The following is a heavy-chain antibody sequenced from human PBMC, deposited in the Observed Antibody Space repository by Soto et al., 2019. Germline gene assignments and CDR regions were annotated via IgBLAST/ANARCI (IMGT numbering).Heavy chain of an antibody. V-gene: IGHV4-59*01. CDR2: IYYSGST. D-gene: IGHD6-6*01. Sequence: SETLSLTCTVSGGSISSYYWSWIRQPPGKGLEWIGYIYYSGSTNYNPSLKSRVTISVDTSKNQFSLKLSSVTAADTAVYYCARLEYSSSEFDYWGQGTLVTVSS. CDR1: GGSISSYY. J-gene: IGHJ4*02. CDR3: ARLEYSSSEFDY.